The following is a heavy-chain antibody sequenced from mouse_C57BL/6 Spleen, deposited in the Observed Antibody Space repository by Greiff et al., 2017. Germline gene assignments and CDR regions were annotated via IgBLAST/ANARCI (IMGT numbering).Heavy chain of an antibody. CDR3: ARIHKCCGSSDDGMDD. V-gene: IGHV14-2*01. Sequence: EVQLQQSGAELVKPGASVKLSCTASGFNIKDYYMHWVKQRTEKGLEWIGRIDPEDGETKYAPKFPGKATITADTSSNTAYLQLSSLTSEDTAVYYFARIHKCCGSSDDGMDDWSQGTSVTVSS. D-gene: IGHD1-1*01. J-gene: IGHJ4*01. CDR1: GFNIKDYY. CDR2: IDPEDGET.